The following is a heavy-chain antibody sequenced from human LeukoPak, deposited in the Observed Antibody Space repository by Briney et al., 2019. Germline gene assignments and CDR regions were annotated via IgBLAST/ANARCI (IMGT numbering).Heavy chain of an antibody. CDR3: ARDVRLYYFDSGGYCDY. CDR1: GFTFSSYT. CDR2: ISSSRGYI. Sequence: GGTLTLSCAASGFTFSSYTMNWVRQAPGPGLEWISDISSSRGYIYYADSVKGRCTMSRDNATSSLYMQMNSLTDEDTAVYYCARDVRLYYFDSGGYCDYWGQGTLVTVSS. J-gene: IGHJ4*02. D-gene: IGHD3-22*01. V-gene: IGHV3-21*01.